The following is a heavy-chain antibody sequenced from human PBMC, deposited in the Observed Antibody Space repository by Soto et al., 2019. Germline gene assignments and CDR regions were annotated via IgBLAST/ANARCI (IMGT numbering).Heavy chain of an antibody. J-gene: IGHJ4*02. CDR3: ARVWETYPYPFDY. Sequence: GGSLRLSCEASGFSLSTYGMHWVRQAPGKGLEWVAVISYDGSNKYHADSVKGRFTISRDNSKNTLYLQMNSLRAEDTAVYYCARVWETYPYPFDYWGRGTLVTVSS. CDR1: GFSLSTYG. CDR2: ISYDGSNK. D-gene: IGHD3-16*02. V-gene: IGHV3-30*03.